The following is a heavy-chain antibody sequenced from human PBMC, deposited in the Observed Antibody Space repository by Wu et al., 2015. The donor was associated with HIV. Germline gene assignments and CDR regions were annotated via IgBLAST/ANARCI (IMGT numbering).Heavy chain of an antibody. V-gene: IGHV1-18*01. CDR3: ARGLVVGPGALRIFVY. D-gene: IGHD2-2*01. J-gene: IGHJ4*02. Sequence: QVQLVQSGAEVKKPGASVKVSCKASGYTFTSYGINWVRQAPGQGLEWMGWISTYNGDTIYAQKFQGRVTMTTDTSTSTAYMELRSLTSDDTALYYCARGLVVGPGALRIFVYWGQGTLVTVSS. CDR1: GYTFTSYG. CDR2: ISTYNGDT.